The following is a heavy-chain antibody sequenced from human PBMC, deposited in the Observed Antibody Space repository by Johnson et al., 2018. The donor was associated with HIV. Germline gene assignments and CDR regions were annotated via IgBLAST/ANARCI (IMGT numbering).Heavy chain of an antibody. Sequence: VQLVESGGGLAQPGGSLRLSCAASGITVSSNYMSWVRQAPGTGLEWVSVIFTVGDVYYADSVKGRFTISSDNSKNTLYLQMNSLRAEDTAVYYCAKGPNGQLDDAFHIWGQGTMVTVSS. V-gene: IGHV3-66*01. CDR3: AKGPNGQLDDAFHI. D-gene: IGHD6-6*01. J-gene: IGHJ3*02. CDR2: IFTVGDV. CDR1: GITVSSNY.